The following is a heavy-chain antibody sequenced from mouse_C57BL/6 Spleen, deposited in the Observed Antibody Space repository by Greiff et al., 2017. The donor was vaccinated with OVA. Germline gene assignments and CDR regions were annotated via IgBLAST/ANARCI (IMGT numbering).Heavy chain of an antibody. CDR1: GYAFSSSW. D-gene: IGHD6-1*01. CDR3: ARFCRPYAMDY. Sequence: QVQLQQSGPELVKPGASVKLSCTASGYAFSSSWMNWVKQRPGKGLEWIGRIYPGDGDTNYNGKFKGKATLTADTSSSTAYMQLSSLTSADYAVYFCARFCRPYAMDYWGQGTSVTVSS. CDR2: IYPGDGDT. V-gene: IGHV1-82*01. J-gene: IGHJ4*01.